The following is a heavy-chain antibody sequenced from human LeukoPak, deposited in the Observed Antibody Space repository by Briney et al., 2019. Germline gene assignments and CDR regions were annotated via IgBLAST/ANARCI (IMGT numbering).Heavy chain of an antibody. CDR1: GGSISSGTYY. V-gene: IGHV4-61*02. CDR3: ASLYSGSYSFDY. Sequence: SETLSLTCTVSGGSISSGTYYWSWIRPPAGKGLEWIGRIYTSGTTNYNPSLKSRVTISVDTSKNQFSLKLSSVTAADTAVYYCASLYSGSYSFDYWGQGTLVTVSS. D-gene: IGHD1-26*01. CDR2: IYTSGTT. J-gene: IGHJ4*02.